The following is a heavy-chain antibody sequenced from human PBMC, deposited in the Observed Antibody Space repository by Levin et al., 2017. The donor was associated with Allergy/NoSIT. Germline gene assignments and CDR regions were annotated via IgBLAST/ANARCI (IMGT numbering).Heavy chain of an antibody. CDR2: IYYSGST. CDR1: GGSISSYY. J-gene: IGHJ4*02. D-gene: IGHD5-18*01. V-gene: IGHV4-59*08. Sequence: KTSETLSLTCTVSGGSISSYYWSWIRQPPGKGLEWIGYIYYSGSTNYNPSLKSRVTISVDTSKSQFSLKLSSVTAADTAVYYCARSGYSYDLIDYWGQGTLVTVSS. CDR3: ARSGYSYDLIDY.